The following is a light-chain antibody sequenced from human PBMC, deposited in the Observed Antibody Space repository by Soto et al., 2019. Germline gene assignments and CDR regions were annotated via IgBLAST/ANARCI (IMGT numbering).Light chain of an antibody. J-gene: IGKJ5*01. CDR3: QQRKYWPPLT. CDR2: DAS. Sequence: EIVMTQSPATLSVSPGERATLSCRASQSVSSNLAWYQQKPGQAPRLLIWDASNRATGIPARFSGSGSGTDFTLTISSLEPEDFAVYYCQQRKYWPPLTFGQGTRLEI. V-gene: IGKV3-11*01. CDR1: QSVSSN.